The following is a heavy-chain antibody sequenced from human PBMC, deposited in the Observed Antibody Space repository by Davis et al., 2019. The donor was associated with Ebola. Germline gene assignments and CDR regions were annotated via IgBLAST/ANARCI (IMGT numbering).Heavy chain of an antibody. CDR2: IYYSGST. CDR3: ATSGKAPDY. CDR1: GGSFSGYY. Sequence: SETLSLTCAVYGGSFSGYYWSWIRQPPGEGPEWIACIYYSGSTNYNPSLKSRVTMSVDTTKNQFSLKLRSVTAADTAVYYCATSGKAPDYWGQGTLVTVSS. V-gene: IGHV4-59*01. J-gene: IGHJ4*02.